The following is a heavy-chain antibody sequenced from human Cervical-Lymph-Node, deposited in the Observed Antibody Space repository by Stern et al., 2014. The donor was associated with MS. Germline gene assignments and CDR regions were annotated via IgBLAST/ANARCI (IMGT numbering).Heavy chain of an antibody. V-gene: IGHV4-39*01. CDR1: GDSISSYTHY. CDR3: AKHACTGAACPFDL. J-gene: IGHJ4*02. D-gene: IGHD2-8*02. Sequence: QLQLQESGPGLVKPSETLSLTCAVSGDSISSYTHYWAWIRQPPGKGREWIGSVYYSGATYYNPSLRSPVTIPVNTSKNHFSLGLNSVTAADTAVYYCAKHACTGAACPFDLWGQGTLVTVSS. CDR2: VYYSGAT.